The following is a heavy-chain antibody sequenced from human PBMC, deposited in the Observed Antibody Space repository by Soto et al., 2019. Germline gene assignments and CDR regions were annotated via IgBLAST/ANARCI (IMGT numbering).Heavy chain of an antibody. CDR2: IGAADDP. Sequence: GGSLRLSCAAPGFTFSAYDMHWVRQTPGKGLEWVSAIGAADDPYYLGSVKGRFAISRENAKNSVYLQKNSLRAEDTAVYYCAGAYSGRLPRRADYYFAMGGWGQGTTVTV. V-gene: IGHV3-13*05. J-gene: IGHJ6*02. CDR3: AGAYSGRLPRRADYYFAMGG. CDR1: GFTFSAYD. D-gene: IGHD2-15*01.